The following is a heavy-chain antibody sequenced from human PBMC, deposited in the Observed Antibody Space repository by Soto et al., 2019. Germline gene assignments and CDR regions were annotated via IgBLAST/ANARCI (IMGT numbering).Heavy chain of an antibody. J-gene: IGHJ5*02. Sequence: EVQLVESGGALVQPGGSLTLSCAASGFTFSRNWRSWVRQAPGKGLEWVANIKQDGSEKYYADAVKGRFTLSRDNVENSLYLQMNSLRAEDTAVYYCARDGDGYPAWGQGTLVTVSS. V-gene: IGHV3-7*01. CDR2: IKQDGSEK. CDR1: GFTFSRNW. D-gene: IGHD1-1*01. CDR3: ARDGDGYPA.